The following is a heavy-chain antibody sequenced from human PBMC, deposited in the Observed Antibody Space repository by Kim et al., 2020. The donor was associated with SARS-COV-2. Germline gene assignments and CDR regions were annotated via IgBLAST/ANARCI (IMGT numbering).Heavy chain of an antibody. CDR2: INPIFGNT. V-gene: IGHV1-8*01. D-gene: IGHD6-13*01. J-gene: IGHJ5*02. Sequence: ASVKVSCKASGYTFTSYDINWVRQATGQRLEWMGWINPIFGNTDYAQKFQGRVTMTRNTSISTAYMELSSLRSEDTAVYYCASGSSWYDFCFDPWGQGTLVTVSS. CDR1: GYTFTSYD. CDR3: ASGSSWYDFCFDP.